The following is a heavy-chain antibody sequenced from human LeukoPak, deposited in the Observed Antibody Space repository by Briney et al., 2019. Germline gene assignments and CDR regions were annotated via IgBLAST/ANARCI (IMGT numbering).Heavy chain of an antibody. CDR1: GFTFRSYS. Sequence: GGSLRLSCAASGFTFRSYSMNWVRQAPGKGLEWVAYINGGGRTIFYGDSVKGRFTISRDNAKNSLYLQMNSLRAEDTAVYYCVRGSYGAYDYWGQGSLVTVSS. V-gene: IGHV3-48*04. CDR3: VRGSYGAYDY. D-gene: IGHD4-17*01. J-gene: IGHJ4*02. CDR2: INGGGRTI.